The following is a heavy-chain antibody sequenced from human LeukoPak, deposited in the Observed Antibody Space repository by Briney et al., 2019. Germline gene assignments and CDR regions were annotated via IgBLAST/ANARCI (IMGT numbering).Heavy chain of an antibody. CDR1: GGSISSYY. CDR3: ARGYLEDYYMDV. J-gene: IGHJ6*03. D-gene: IGHD3-3*01. V-gene: IGHV4-59*01. Sequence: SETLSLTCTVSGGSISSYYWSWIRQPPGKGLEWIGYIYYSGSTNYNPSLKSRVTISVGTSKNQFSLKLSSVTAADTAVYYCARGYLEDYYMDVWGKGTTVTVSS. CDR2: IYYSGST.